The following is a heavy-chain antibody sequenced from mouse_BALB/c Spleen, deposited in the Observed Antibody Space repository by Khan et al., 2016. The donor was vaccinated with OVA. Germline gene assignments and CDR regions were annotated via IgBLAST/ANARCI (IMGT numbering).Heavy chain of an antibody. CDR1: GYTFTTYW. CDR3: TRDRIDY. CDR2: INPTSGHT. J-gene: IGHJ2*01. V-gene: IGHV1-7*01. Sequence: QVQLQQSGAELAKPGASVKMSCKTSGYTFTTYWMHWVKQRPGQGLEWIGYINPTSGHTDYNEKFKDKATLSADKSSSTAYMQLSSLTSEDSAVYYGTRDRIDYWGQGTTLTVSS.